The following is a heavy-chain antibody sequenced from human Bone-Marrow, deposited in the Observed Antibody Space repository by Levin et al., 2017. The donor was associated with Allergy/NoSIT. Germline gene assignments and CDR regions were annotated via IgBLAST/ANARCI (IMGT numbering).Heavy chain of an antibody. V-gene: IGHV4-61*02. CDR2: ISSRGIT. CDR1: GASINSGSYY. D-gene: IGHD3-9*01. J-gene: IGHJ4*02. CDR3: AREGPQGPILTGYSALDY. Sequence: TSETLSLTCTVSGASINSGSYYWTWIRQPAGTGLEWIGRISSRGITDYKASLKSRVTISVDTSKNQFSLKLSSVTAADTAVYHCAREGPQGPILTGYSALDYWGQGTQVTVSS.